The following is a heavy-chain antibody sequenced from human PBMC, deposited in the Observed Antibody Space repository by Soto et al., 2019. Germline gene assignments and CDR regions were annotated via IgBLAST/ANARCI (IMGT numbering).Heavy chain of an antibody. CDR2: MNPNSGNT. D-gene: IGHD3-3*01. Sequence: ASVKVSCKASGCTFTSYDINWVRQATGQGLEWMGWMNPNSGNTGYAQKFQGRVTMTRNTSISTAYMELSSLRSEDTAVYYCARRNYDFWSAKDWFDPWGQGTLVTVSS. CDR3: ARRNYDFWSAKDWFDP. V-gene: IGHV1-8*01. J-gene: IGHJ5*02. CDR1: GCTFTSYD.